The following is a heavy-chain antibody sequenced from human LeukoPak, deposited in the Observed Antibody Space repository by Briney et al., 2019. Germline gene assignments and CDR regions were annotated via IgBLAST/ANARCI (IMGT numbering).Heavy chain of an antibody. J-gene: IGHJ4*02. CDR2: IYYSGST. Sequence: PSETLSLTCTVSGYSISSGYYWGWIRQPPGKGLEWIGSIYYSGSTYYNPSLKSRVTIAVDTSKNQFSLKLSSVTAADTAVYYCARGSIAVAGYFDYWGQGTLVTVSS. CDR1: GYSISSGYY. D-gene: IGHD6-19*01. V-gene: IGHV4-38-2*02. CDR3: ARGSIAVAGYFDY.